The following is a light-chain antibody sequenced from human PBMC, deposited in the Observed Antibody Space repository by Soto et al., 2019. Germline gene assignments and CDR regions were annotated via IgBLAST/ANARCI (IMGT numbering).Light chain of an antibody. CDR3: QSYDSSLSVNYV. CDR2: GNT. CDR1: SSNIGAGYD. J-gene: IGLJ1*01. V-gene: IGLV1-40*01. Sequence: QSVLTQPPSVSGAPGQRVTISCTGSSSNIGAGYDVHWYQQLPGTAPKILIYGNTNRPSGVPDRFSGSKSGTSASLAITGLQAEDEADYYSQSYDSSLSVNYVFGTGTKVTVL.